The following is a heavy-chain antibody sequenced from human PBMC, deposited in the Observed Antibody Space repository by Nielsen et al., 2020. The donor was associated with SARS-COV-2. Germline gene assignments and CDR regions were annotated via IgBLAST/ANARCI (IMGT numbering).Heavy chain of an antibody. CDR3: ASFHYYGSGSYGLDY. J-gene: IGHJ4*02. V-gene: IGHV3-23*01. CDR2: ISGSGGTT. Sequence: GGSLRLSCAASGFTFRGHAMSWVRQAPGKGLEWVSGISGSGGTTYHADSVKGRFTISRDNSKKTLYQQMNSLRAEDTAVYYCASFHYYGSGSYGLDYWGQGTLVTVSS. D-gene: IGHD3-10*01. CDR1: GFTFRGHA.